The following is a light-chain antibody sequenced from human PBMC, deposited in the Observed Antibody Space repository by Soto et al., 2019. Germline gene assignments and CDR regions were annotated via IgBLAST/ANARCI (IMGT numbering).Light chain of an antibody. CDR1: QSVSSSY. CDR2: GAC. CDR3: QQDGFCVRT. J-gene: IGKJ2*01. V-gene: IGKV3-20*01. Sequence: EIVLTQSPGTLSLSPGERATLSCRASQSVSSSYLAWYQQKPGQAPRLLIYGACSRATGIPDRFSGSGSGTDLTLTTSRLEPECCAVYYCQQDGFCVRTFGQGTKLEIK.